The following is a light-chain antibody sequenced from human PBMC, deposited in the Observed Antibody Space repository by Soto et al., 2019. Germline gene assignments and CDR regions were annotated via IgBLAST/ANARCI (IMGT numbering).Light chain of an antibody. CDR2: KAS. Sequence: DIQMTQSPSTLSASEGDRVTITCRASQSISNWLAWYQQKPGKAPNLLIYKASTLASGVPSRFSGIISGTEFTLAISSLQPDDFATYYCQQYYSYSRTFGQGTRVEIK. V-gene: IGKV1-5*03. J-gene: IGKJ1*01. CDR3: QQYYSYSRT. CDR1: QSISNW.